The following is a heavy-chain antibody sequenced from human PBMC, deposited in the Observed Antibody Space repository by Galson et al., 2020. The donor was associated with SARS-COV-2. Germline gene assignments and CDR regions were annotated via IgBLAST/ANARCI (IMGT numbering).Heavy chain of an antibody. J-gene: IGHJ6*03. CDR1: GASISGSGYF. Sequence: SETLSLTCTVSGASISGSGYFWGWIRQSPGKGLEWIGSIDYSGTTYYNPSLKSRVTISVDTSTNHFSQRLSSVTAADTAVYFCARIMDWELRSKNYYFIDVWGKGTTVTVSS. CDR3: ARIMDWELRSKNYYFIDV. CDR2: IDYSGTT. V-gene: IGHV4-39*02. D-gene: IGHD3-10*01.